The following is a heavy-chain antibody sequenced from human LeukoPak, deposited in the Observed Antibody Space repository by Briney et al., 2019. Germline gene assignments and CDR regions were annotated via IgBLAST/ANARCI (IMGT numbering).Heavy chain of an antibody. Sequence: SETLSLTCAVYGGSFSGYYWSWIRQPPGKGLEWIGEINHSGSTNYNPSLKSRVTISVDTSKNQFSLKLSSVTAADTAVYYCARGPRKWVVRGMGGLYYYYGMDVWGKGTTVTVSS. D-gene: IGHD3-10*01. CDR3: ARGPRKWVVRGMGGLYYYYGMDV. V-gene: IGHV4-34*01. CDR1: GGSFSGYY. J-gene: IGHJ6*04. CDR2: INHSGST.